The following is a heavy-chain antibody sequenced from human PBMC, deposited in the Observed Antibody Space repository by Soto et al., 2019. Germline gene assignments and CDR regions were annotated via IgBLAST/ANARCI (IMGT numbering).Heavy chain of an antibody. V-gene: IGHV1-69*08. CDR1: GYTFISYT. CDR3: AREGPGKTLDS. D-gene: IGHD1-1*01. CDR2: IIPIADIT. J-gene: IGHJ4*02. Sequence: QVQLVQSGAEVKEPGSAVKVSCKASGYTFISYTIAWVRQDPGQGLEWMGRIIPIADITNYAENFQGRVTITADKSTSTVYMDLSRLTSEDTAVYYCAREGPGKTLDSWGQGSLVIVSS.